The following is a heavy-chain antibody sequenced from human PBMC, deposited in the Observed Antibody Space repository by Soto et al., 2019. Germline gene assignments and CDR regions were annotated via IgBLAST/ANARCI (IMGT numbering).Heavy chain of an antibody. V-gene: IGHV3-49*03. D-gene: IGHD3-16*01. Sequence: EVQLVESGGDLVQPGRSLRHSCTTSGFTFADYAVSWLRQAPGKGLEWVSFIRSKASGGTGEYAASVKGRFTMSRDDSTSIAYLQMNSLKTEDTAVYYCTRDLLGVRAFSIWGQGTMVSVSS. CDR2: IRSKASGGTG. J-gene: IGHJ3*02. CDR1: GFTFADYA. CDR3: TRDLLGVRAFSI.